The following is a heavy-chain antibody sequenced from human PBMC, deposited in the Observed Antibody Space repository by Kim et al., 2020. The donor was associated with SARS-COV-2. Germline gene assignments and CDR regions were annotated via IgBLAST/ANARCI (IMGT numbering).Heavy chain of an antibody. J-gene: IGHJ5*02. CDR1: GFTFTAAW. CDR2: IISNSGGGTT. Sequence: GGSLRLSCEGSGFTFTAAWMSWVRQAPGKGPEWVGRIISNSGGGTTAYAAPVRGRFTISRDDSKNMLYLQMNSLKTEDTAVYYCTTDHSWANWFDPWGQGTPVTVSS. CDR3: TTDHSWANWFDP. V-gene: IGHV3-15*01. D-gene: IGHD1-26*01.